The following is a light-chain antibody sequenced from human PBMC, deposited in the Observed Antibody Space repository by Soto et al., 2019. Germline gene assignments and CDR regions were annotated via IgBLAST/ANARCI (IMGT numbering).Light chain of an antibody. CDR2: AAS. J-gene: IGKJ1*01. CDR3: QQSYSNKWT. Sequence: DIQMTQSPSSLSASVGDRVTITCRASQSITTYLNWYQQKPGKAPKPLIYAASSLQSGVPSRFSGSGSGTDFTLTISSLQPEDFATYYCQQSYSNKWTFGQGTKVEIK. V-gene: IGKV1-39*01. CDR1: QSITTY.